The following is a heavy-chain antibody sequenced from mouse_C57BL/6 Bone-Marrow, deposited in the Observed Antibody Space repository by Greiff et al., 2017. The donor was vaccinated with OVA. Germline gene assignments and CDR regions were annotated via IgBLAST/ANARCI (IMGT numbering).Heavy chain of an antibody. CDR1: GYTFTSYW. Sequence: QVQLKQPGTELVKPGASVKLSCKASGYTFTSYWMHWVKQRPGQGLEWIGNINPSNGGTNYNEKFKSKATLTVDKSSSTAYMQLSSLTSEDSAVYYCAREGVIYDGYSAWFAYWGQGTLVTVSA. CDR3: AREGVIYDGYSAWFAY. J-gene: IGHJ3*01. V-gene: IGHV1-53*01. D-gene: IGHD2-3*01. CDR2: INPSNGGT.